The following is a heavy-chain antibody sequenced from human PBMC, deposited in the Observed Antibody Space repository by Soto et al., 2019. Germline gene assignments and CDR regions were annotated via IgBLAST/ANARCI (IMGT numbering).Heavy chain of an antibody. CDR2: ISYGGST. Sequence: QVQLQESGPGLVKPSQTLSLTCTVSGGSINSSDYCWSWIRQHPGKGLEWIGFISYGGSTSYNASLKSRVTISVDTSKNQFSLKLSSVTAADTAVYYCSRGILVWGQGTLITVSS. D-gene: IGHD5-18*01. CDR3: SRGILV. V-gene: IGHV4-31*03. CDR1: GGSINSSDYC. J-gene: IGHJ4*02.